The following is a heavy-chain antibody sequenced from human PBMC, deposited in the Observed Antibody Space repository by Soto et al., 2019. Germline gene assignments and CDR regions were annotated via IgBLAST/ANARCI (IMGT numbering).Heavy chain of an antibody. CDR2: INHRGST. Sequence: QVQLQQGCAGLLKPSETLSLTCAVYGGSFSGYYWRWIRQPPGKGLEWIGEINHRGSTNYNPSLKSLVTISEDTSKNEFSLKLSSVTAANTAVYSCARGRRLTLLWFGEADYWGRGTLVTVAS. J-gene: IGHJ4*02. V-gene: IGHV4-34*01. CDR3: ARGRRLTLLWFGEADY. D-gene: IGHD3-10*01. CDR1: GGSFSGYY.